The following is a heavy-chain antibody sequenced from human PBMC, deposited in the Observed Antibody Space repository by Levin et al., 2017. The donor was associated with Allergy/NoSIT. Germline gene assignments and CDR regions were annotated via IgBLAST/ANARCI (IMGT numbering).Heavy chain of an antibody. CDR3: ARERVGTTYFDY. V-gene: IGHV1-3*01. D-gene: IGHD2-21*02. CDR1: GYTFTIYA. CDR2: IDAGNGNT. J-gene: IGHJ4*02. Sequence: ASVKVSCKASGYTFTIYAMHWVRQAPGQRLEWMGWIDAGNGNTKYSQKFQDRVTITRDTSASTAYMELSSLRSEDTALYYCARERVGTTYFDYWAQGSLVTVSS.